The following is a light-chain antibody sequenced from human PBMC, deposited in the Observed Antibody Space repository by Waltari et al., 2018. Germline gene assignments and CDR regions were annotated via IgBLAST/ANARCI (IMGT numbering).Light chain of an antibody. CDR2: DVT. CDR1: SSDIGRYNY. Sequence: QSALTQPASVSGSPGQSITISCTGTSSDIGRYNYVSWYQQHPGKAPKLIIFDVTNRPSGVSNRFSGSKSGNTASLIISGLQGEDDADYYCSSYMDTTALELFGGGTSLTVL. J-gene: IGLJ2*01. V-gene: IGLV2-14*03. CDR3: SSYMDTTALEL.